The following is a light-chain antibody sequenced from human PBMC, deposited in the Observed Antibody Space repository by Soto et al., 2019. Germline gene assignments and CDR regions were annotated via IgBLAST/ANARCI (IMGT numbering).Light chain of an antibody. V-gene: IGKV3-11*01. CDR2: DAS. J-gene: IGKJ3*01. CDR3: QKRSNWPFP. Sequence: EIVLTQSPAPLSLSPGERATLSCRASQSVSSYLAWYQQKPGQAPRLLIYDASNRDTGIPARFSGRGSGTDFTPTISSLEPEEFAVYYCQKRSNWPFPFGPGPNVDLK. CDR1: QSVSSY.